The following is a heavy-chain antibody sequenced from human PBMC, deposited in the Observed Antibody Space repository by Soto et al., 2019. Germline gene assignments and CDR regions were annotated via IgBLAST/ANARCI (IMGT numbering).Heavy chain of an antibody. J-gene: IGHJ6*02. CDR1: GLPFSSYG. D-gene: IGHD3-3*01. Sequence: QVQLVESGGGVVQPGKSLRLSCAASGLPFSSYGMHWVRQAPGKGLEWVAVISSDGSQKDFADSLKGRFSISRDNSKNMLYLELTSPRPEDTAVYYCAKPLYYEFGTGSGVFFGLDVWGQGTTVTVSS. CDR2: ISSDGSQK. CDR3: AKPLYYEFGTGSGVFFGLDV. V-gene: IGHV3-30*18.